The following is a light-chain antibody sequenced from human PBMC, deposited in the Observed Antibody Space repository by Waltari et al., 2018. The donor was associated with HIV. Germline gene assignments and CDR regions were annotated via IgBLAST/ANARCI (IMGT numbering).Light chain of an antibody. Sequence: EIVFTQSPATLSLSPGDRATLPCRASQSVSRNLAWYQQKPGQAPRLLIYGASTRATGIPARFSGSGSGTEFTLTISSLQSEDFAIYYCQQYNNWPPLTFGGGTKVEIK. CDR1: QSVSRN. CDR3: QQYNNWPPLT. J-gene: IGKJ4*01. V-gene: IGKV3-15*01. CDR2: GAS.